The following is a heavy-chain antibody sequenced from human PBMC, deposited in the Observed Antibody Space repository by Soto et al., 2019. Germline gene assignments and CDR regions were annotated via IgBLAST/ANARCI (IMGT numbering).Heavy chain of an antibody. CDR1: GYTFTSYD. CDR2: MNPNSGNA. V-gene: IGHV1-8*01. CDR3: ATSHLRGALDI. J-gene: IGHJ3*02. Sequence: QVQLVQSGAEVKKPGASVKVSCKASGYTFTSYDINWVRQATGQGLEWMGWMNPNSGNAGYAQRFQGRVTMTRDTSISTAYMELSSLRSGDTAVYFGATSHLRGALDIWGQGTMVTVSS.